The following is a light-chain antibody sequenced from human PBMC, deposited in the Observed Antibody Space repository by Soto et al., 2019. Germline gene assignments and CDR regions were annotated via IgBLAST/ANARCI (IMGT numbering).Light chain of an antibody. Sequence: EIVLTQSPGTLSLSPGESATLSCRASQSVGRNYLAWFQHKPGQAPRLVTYDASNRATGVPDRFSGSGSGTDFTLTVTRLEPEDFAVYYCQQYAESPLTFGGGTKVEIK. V-gene: IGKV3-20*01. CDR2: DAS. CDR3: QQYAESPLT. J-gene: IGKJ4*01. CDR1: QSVGRNY.